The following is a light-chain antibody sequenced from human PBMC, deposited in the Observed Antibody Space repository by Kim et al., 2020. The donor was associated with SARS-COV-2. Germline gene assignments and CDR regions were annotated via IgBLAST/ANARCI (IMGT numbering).Light chain of an antibody. V-gene: IGKV3-15*01. J-gene: IGKJ4*01. CDR1: QRVSSD. Sequence: VSPGERATLSCRASQRVSSDLAWYQQKPGQAPRLLIYGASTRATGIPARFSGSGSGTEFTLTISSLQSEDFAVYYCQHYNDWPLTFGGGTKVDIK. CDR3: QHYNDWPLT. CDR2: GAS.